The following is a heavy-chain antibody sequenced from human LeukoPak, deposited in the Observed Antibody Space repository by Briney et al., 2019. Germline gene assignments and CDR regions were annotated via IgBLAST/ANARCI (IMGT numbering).Heavy chain of an antibody. CDR2: LIPIFGTA. J-gene: IGHJ3*02. Sequence: SVKVSCKASGGTFSSYAISWVRQAPGQGLEWMGGLIPIFGTANYAQKFQGRVTIAADESTSTAYMELSSLRSEDTAVYYCASRYYYDSSGYYRIDAFDIWGQGTMVTVSS. D-gene: IGHD3-22*01. CDR3: ASRYYYDSSGYYRIDAFDI. V-gene: IGHV1-69*13. CDR1: GGTFSSYA.